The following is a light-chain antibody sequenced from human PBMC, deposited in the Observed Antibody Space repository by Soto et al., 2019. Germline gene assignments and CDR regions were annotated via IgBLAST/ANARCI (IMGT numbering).Light chain of an antibody. V-gene: IGKV1-5*03. CDR1: QSINTC. J-gene: IGKJ1*01. CDR2: SAS. Sequence: DIHTILTPTSLSAAVGYRVPMNCRASQSINTCLNWYQQKPGKAPKFLMHSASSLQSGVPSRFSGSGSGTDFTLTISNLQPDDFATYYCQQYYTYSRTFGEGTKVDIK. CDR3: QQYYTYSRT.